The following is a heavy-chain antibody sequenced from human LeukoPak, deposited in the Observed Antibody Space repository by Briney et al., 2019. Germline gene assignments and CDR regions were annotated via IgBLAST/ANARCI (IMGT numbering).Heavy chain of an antibody. CDR3: ARYCGGDCFGMDV. D-gene: IGHD2-21*01. CDR1: GFTLSSYW. J-gene: IGHJ6*02. V-gene: IGHV3-7*01. Sequence: GGSLRLSCTDSGFTLSSYWVSWVRQAPGKGLEWVANIKQDGSEKYSVDSVKGRFTISRDNAKNSLYLQMNSLRAEDTAVYYCARYCGGDCFGMDVWGQGTTVTVSS. CDR2: IKQDGSEK.